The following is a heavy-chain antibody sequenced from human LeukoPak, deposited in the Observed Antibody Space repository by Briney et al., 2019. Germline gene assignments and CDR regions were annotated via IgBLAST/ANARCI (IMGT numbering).Heavy chain of an antibody. CDR3: ARVSSTTYRDWFDP. CDR1: GYTFIVFY. D-gene: IGHD2/OR15-2a*01. Sequence: ASVKLSCTASGYTFIVFYMRRERHAPGPGLEWMGGSSPNNGGTNSGQEYQGKVSMTRATSITTAYTELHRIRFDDAAASDCARVSSTTYRDWFDPWGRGTLVTVSS. V-gene: IGHV1-2*02. J-gene: IGHJ5*02. CDR2: SSPNNGGT.